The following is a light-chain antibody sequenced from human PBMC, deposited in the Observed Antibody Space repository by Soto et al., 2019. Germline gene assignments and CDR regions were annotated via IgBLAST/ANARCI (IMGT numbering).Light chain of an antibody. V-gene: IGKV3-20*01. CDR3: HQHGTFPFT. CDR1: QSVNSNY. CDR2: GSS. Sequence: EIVLTQSPGTLSLSPGERATLSCRASQSVNSNYSAWYQQKPGQPPRLLVSGSSSRAAGLSDKFSGSTSGADFTLISSSLEPELFAVYFRHQHGTFPFTFGQGTRLEIK. J-gene: IGKJ5*01.